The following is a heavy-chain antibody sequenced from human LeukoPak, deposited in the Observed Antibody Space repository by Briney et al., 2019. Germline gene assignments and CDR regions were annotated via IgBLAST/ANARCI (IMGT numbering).Heavy chain of an antibody. V-gene: IGHV3-30*04. D-gene: IGHD2-15*01. Sequence: GGSLRLSCAASGFTFSSYAMQWVRQAPGKGLEWVAVISYDGSNKYYADSVKGRFTISRDNSKNTLYLQMNSLRAEDTAVYYCARDRGVVVAATEFDYWGQGTLVTVSS. CDR1: GFTFSSYA. J-gene: IGHJ4*02. CDR2: ISYDGSNK. CDR3: ARDRGVVVAATEFDY.